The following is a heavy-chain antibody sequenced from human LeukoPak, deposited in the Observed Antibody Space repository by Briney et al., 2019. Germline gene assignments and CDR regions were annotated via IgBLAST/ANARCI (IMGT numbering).Heavy chain of an antibody. V-gene: IGHV3-11*04. CDR1: GLTFSDYY. Sequence: GGSLRLSCAASGLTFSDYYMSWIRQAPGKGLEWVSYMSNSADTIYYADSVKGRFTISRDNAKNSLYLQMNSLRAEDTAVYYCARIIWSAHPMDVWGKGTTVTVSS. CDR3: ARIIWSAHPMDV. D-gene: IGHD3-3*01. J-gene: IGHJ6*03. CDR2: MSNSADTI.